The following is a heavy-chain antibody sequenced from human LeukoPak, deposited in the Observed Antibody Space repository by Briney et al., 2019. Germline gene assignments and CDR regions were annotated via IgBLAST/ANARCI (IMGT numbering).Heavy chain of an antibody. CDR3: ARDMKSGGLDY. Sequence: SQTLSLTCSVSGGSISSGGHYWTWIRQPPGKGLEWIGYISQSGGNYYTSSLKSRVTISADRSKNQFSLKLTSVTAADTAVYYCARDMKSGGLDYWGQGTLVTVSS. D-gene: IGHD3-16*01. CDR1: GGSISSGGHY. J-gene: IGHJ4*02. CDR2: ISQSGGN. V-gene: IGHV4-30-2*01.